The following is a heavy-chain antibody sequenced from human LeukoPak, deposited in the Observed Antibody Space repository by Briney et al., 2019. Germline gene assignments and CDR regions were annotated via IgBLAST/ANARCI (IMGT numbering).Heavy chain of an antibody. CDR3: ARAGSVAAAGTDFDY. J-gene: IGHJ4*02. CDR1: GYTFTSYD. D-gene: IGHD6-13*01. V-gene: IGHV1-8*01. CDR2: INPNSGNT. Sequence: ASVKVSCKASGYTFTSYDINWVRQATGQGLEWMGWINPNSGNTGYAQKFQGRVTMTRNTSISTAYMELSSLRSEDTAVYYCARAGSVAAAGTDFDYWGQGTLVTVSS.